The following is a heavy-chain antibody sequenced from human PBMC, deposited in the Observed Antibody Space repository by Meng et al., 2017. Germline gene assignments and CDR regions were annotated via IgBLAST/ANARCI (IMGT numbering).Heavy chain of an antibody. CDR1: WVSSGGYY. Sequence: GSVLLCPSQTVSCALVIVWVSSGGYYWSWIRQPPGKGLEWIEEINTSGSTNYNPSPKSRVTISVDTSKNQFSLKLSSVTAADTAVYYCATSYYYDSSGYYWRIRTEYFQHWGQGTLVTVSS. D-gene: IGHD3-22*01. CDR2: INTSGST. CDR3: ATSYYYDSSGYYWRIRTEYFQH. V-gene: IGHV4-34*01. J-gene: IGHJ1*01.